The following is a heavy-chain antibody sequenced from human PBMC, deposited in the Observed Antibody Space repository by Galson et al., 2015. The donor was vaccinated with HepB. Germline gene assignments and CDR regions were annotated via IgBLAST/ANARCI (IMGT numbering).Heavy chain of an antibody. CDR1: GFTFSDYS. CDR3: VRDSDYTFDI. D-gene: IGHD3-10*01. J-gene: IGHJ3*02. CDR2: IGTSETTI. V-gene: IGHV3-48*01. Sequence: SLRLSCAASGFTFSDYSMNWVRQAPGKGLEWISYIGTSETTIYYADSVKGRFSISRDNAKNSLYLQMNSLGAEDTAVYYCVRDSDYTFDIWGQGTMVIVSS.